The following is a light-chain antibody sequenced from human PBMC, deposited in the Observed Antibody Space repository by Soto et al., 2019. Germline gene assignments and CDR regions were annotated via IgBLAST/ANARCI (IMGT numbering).Light chain of an antibody. CDR2: DAS. CDR1: QSVSSSY. Sequence: EIVLTQSPATLSLSPGERATLSCGASQSVSSSYLAWYQQKPGLAPRLLIYDASSRATGIPDRFSGSGSGTDFTLTISRLEPVDFAVYYCQQYGISPITFGQGTRLEIK. CDR3: QQYGISPIT. V-gene: IGKV3D-20*01. J-gene: IGKJ5*01.